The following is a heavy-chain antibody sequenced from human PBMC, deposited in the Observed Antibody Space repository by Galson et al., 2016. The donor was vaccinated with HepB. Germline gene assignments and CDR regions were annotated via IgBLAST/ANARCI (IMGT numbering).Heavy chain of an antibody. V-gene: IGHV3-7*01. D-gene: IGHD5-18*01. CDR2: IKTDGSEK. Sequence: SLRLSCAASGFTFINYWMSWVRQAPGKGLECVANIKTDGSEKYYVDSVKGRFTISRDNAKNSLYLQMNSLRAEDTALYYCASAVRGYSVDIWGQGTMVTVSS. CDR1: GFTFINYW. CDR3: ASAVRGYSVDI. J-gene: IGHJ3*02.